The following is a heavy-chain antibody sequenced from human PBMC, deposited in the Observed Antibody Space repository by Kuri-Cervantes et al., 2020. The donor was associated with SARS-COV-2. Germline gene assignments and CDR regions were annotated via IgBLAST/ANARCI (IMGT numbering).Heavy chain of an antibody. CDR2: ISAYNGNT. J-gene: IGHJ6*02. Sequence: ASVKVSCKASGYTFTSYGISWVRQAPGQGLEWVGWISAYNGNTNYAQKLQGRVTMTTDTSTSTAYMEPRSLRSDDTAVYYCARKWELDYYYYGMDVWGQGTTVTVSS. CDR3: ARKWELDYYYYGMDV. V-gene: IGHV1-18*04. CDR1: GYTFTSYG. D-gene: IGHD1-26*01.